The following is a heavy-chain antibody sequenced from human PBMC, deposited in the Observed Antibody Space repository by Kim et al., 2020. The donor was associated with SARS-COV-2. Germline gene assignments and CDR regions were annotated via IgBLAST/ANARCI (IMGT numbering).Heavy chain of an antibody. CDR1: GFTFTRHN. V-gene: IGHV3-30*03. D-gene: IGHD3-22*01. CDR3: SRDFDSSGYDNYFDY. CDR2: VSHDGNEK. J-gene: IGHJ4*01. Sequence: GGSLRLSCAASGFTFTRHNMHWVRQAPGKGLEWLAVVSHDGNEKDYADSVKGRFSISRDNSKNTLHLQMHSLSVDDTAVYYCSRDFDSSGYDNYFDYWG.